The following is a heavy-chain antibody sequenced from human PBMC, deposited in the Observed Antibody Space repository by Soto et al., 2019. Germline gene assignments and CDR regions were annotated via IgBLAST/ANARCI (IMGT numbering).Heavy chain of an antibody. V-gene: IGHV4-61*01. Sequence: KPSETLSLTCTVSGGSVTSGPYYWSWIRQPPGKGLEWIGCIYYNGRTYYNPSLKGRVTMSVDTSNNQFYLELNSVTAADTAVYYFARDVSGPSDYWGQGIPVTVSS. CDR1: GGSVTSGPYY. J-gene: IGHJ4*02. D-gene: IGHD2-15*01. CDR3: ARDVSGPSDY. CDR2: IYYNGRT.